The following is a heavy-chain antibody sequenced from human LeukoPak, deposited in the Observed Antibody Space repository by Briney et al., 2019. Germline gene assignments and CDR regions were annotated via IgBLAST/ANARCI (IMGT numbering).Heavy chain of an antibody. J-gene: IGHJ4*02. D-gene: IGHD3-10*01. Sequence: SETLSLTCTVSGGSISSYYWSWIRQPPGKGLEWIGYIYYSGSTNYNPSLKSRVTISVDTSKNQFSLKLSSVTAADTAVYYCARGRDGSGSRFDYWGQGTLATVSS. V-gene: IGHV4-59*01. CDR2: IYYSGST. CDR3: ARGRDGSGSRFDY. CDR1: GGSISSYY.